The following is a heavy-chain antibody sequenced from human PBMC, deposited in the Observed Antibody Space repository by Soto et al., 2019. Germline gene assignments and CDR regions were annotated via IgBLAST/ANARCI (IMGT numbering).Heavy chain of an antibody. CDR2: INHSGST. V-gene: IGHV4-34*01. D-gene: IGHD3-3*01. CDR3: AREIHYDFWSGYPNSNYHGMGV. J-gene: IGHJ6*01. Sequence: AETLSLTSAVYGGSVSGYYWRWIRQPPGQGLEWIGEINHSGSTNYNPSLESRVTISVDTSKNQFSLKLSSVTAADTAVYYCAREIHYDFWSGYPNSNYHGMGVWGQGTTV. CDR1: GGSVSGYY.